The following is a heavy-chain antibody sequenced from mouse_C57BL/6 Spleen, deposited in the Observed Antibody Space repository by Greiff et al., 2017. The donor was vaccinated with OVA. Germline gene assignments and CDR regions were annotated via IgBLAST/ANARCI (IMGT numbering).Heavy chain of an antibody. J-gene: IGHJ2*01. Sequence: EVKLQESGPELVKPGASVKISCKASGYSFTDYNMNWVKQSNGKSLEWIGVINPNYGTTSYNQKFKGKATLTVDQSSSTAYMQLNSLTSEDSAVYYCAKETGTGHYFDYWGQGTTLTVSS. CDR3: AKETGTGHYFDY. V-gene: IGHV1-39*01. CDR1: GYSFTDYN. CDR2: INPNYGTT. D-gene: IGHD4-1*01.